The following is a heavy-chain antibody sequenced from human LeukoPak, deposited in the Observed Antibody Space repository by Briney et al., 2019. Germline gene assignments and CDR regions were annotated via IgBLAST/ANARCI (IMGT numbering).Heavy chain of an antibody. J-gene: IGHJ6*02. V-gene: IGHV4-4*07. D-gene: IGHD2-2*01. CDR3: ARDRELGYCSSTSCFPNSYYGMDV. Sequence: SETLSLTCTVSGGSISSYYWSWIRQPAGKGLEWIGRIYTSGSTNYNPSLKSRVTMSVDTSKNQFSLKLSSVTAADTAVYYCARDRELGYCSSTSCFPNSYYGMDVWGQGTTVTVSS. CDR2: IYTSGST. CDR1: GGSISSYY.